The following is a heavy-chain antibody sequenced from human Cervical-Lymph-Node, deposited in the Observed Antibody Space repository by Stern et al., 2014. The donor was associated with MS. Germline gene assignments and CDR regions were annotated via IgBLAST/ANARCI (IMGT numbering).Heavy chain of an antibody. CDR3: ARDRHDLGYCSGGSCYLPDY. CDR2: IWDDGSNK. Sequence: DQLVESGGGVVQPGRSLRLSCAASGFTFSSYGMHWVRQAPGKGLEWVAVIWDDGSNKYYADSVKGRFTISRDNSKNTLYLQMNSLRAEDTAVYYCARDRHDLGYCSGGSCYLPDYWGQGTLVTVSS. V-gene: IGHV3-33*01. J-gene: IGHJ4*02. D-gene: IGHD2-15*01. CDR1: GFTFSSYG.